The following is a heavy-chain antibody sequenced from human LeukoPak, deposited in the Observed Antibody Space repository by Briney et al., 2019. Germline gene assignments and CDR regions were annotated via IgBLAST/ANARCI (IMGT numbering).Heavy chain of an antibody. CDR2: ISSSSSYI. D-gene: IGHD3-9*01. V-gene: IGHV3-21*01. CDR3: ARDRYYDILTGGFDP. CDR1: GFTFSSYS. J-gene: IGHJ5*02. Sequence: PGGSLRLSCAASGFTFSSYSMNWVRQAPGKGLEWVSSISSSSSYIYYADSVKGRFTISRENAKNLLYLQMNSLRAEDTAVYYCARDRYYDILTGGFDPWGQGTLVTVSS.